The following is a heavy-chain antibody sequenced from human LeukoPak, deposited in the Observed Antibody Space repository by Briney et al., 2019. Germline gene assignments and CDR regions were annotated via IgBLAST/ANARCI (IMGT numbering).Heavy chain of an antibody. CDR3: ARMDAVPPSCYFDY. Sequence: PSETLSLTCTVSGGSISSSNHYWGWIRQPPGKGLEWIGHIYYSGSTYHNPSLKSRVAISVDTSRNQFSLKLSSVTVADKAVYYCARMDAVPPSCYFDYWGQGTLVAVYS. D-gene: IGHD5-18*01. V-gene: IGHV4-39*01. CDR1: GGSISSSNHY. CDR2: IYYSGST. J-gene: IGHJ4*02.